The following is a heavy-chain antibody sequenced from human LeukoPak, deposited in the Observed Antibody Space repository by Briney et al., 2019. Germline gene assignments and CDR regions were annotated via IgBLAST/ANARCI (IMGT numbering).Heavy chain of an antibody. CDR2: INTYSGYT. D-gene: IGHD3-9*01. V-gene: IGHV1-18*01. J-gene: IGHJ5*02. Sequence: GASVKVSCKASGYSFTTYSISWVRQAPGQGLEWMGWINTYSGYTNYAQEFQGRVTMTTDTYTSTAYMELRSLRSDDTAVYYCAREVINYDILTGYYQGWFDPWGQGTLVTVSS. CDR3: AREVINYDILTGYYQGWFDP. CDR1: GYSFTTYS.